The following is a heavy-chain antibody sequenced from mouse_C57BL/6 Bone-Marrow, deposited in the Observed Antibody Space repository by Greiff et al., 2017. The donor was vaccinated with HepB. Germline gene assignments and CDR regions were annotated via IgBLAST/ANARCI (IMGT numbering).Heavy chain of an antibody. V-gene: IGHV1-82*01. CDR3: ASRGGLRRYCDY. Sequence: QVQLQQSGPELVKPGASVKISCKASGYAFSSSWMNWVKQRPGKGLEWIGRIYPGDGDTNYNGKFKGKATLTADKSSSTAYMQLSSLTSEDSAVYFCASRGGLRRYCDYGGKGTTHTVSS. CDR1: GYAFSSSW. CDR2: IYPGDGDT. J-gene: IGHJ2*01. D-gene: IGHD2-2*01.